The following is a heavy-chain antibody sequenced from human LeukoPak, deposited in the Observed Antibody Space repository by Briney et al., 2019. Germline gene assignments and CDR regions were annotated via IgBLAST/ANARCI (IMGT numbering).Heavy chain of an antibody. Sequence: GGSLRLSCAASGFTFSSYWMHWVRQAPGKGLVWVSRINTDGSSTAYADSVKGRFTISRDNAENTLYLQMNSLRAEDTAMYYCAKAGATINYGDYWGQGTLVTVSS. D-gene: IGHD5-24*01. V-gene: IGHV3-74*01. CDR3: AKAGATINYGDY. CDR2: INTDGSST. CDR1: GFTFSSYW. J-gene: IGHJ4*02.